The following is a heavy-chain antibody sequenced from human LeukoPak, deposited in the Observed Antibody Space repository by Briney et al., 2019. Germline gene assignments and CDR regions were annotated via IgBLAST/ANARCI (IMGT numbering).Heavy chain of an antibody. V-gene: IGHV3-74*03. CDR3: ARESSSDLVY. CDR2: INSDGSAT. D-gene: IGHD2-15*01. CDR1: GFTFSRFW. Sequence: GGSLRLSCAASGFTFSRFWMRWVRQAPGKGLVWVSRINSDGSATTYADSVKGRFTISRDNAKNTLYLQMNSLRAEDTAVYYCARESSSDLVYWGQGTLVTVSS. J-gene: IGHJ4*02.